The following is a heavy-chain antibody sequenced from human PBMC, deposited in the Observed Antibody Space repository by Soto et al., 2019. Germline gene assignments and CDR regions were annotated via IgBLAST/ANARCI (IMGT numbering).Heavy chain of an antibody. D-gene: IGHD1-26*01. Sequence: DVQLLESGGGLVQPGGSLRLSCAASGFSFSSYAMVWVRQAPGKGLEWVAVISARGGSSYFADSVKGRFTLSRDNSKNVLSLEMNSLRAEDTAIYVCAKGSIEDSASVDNWGQGTLVVVSS. J-gene: IGHJ4*02. CDR2: ISARGGSS. CDR1: GFSFSSYA. CDR3: AKGSIEDSASVDN. V-gene: IGHV3-23*01.